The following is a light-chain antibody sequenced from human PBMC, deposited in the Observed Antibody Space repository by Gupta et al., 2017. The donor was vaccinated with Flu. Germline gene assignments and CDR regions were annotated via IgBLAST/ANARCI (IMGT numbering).Light chain of an antibody. CDR2: VVS. CDR1: SSDLSGHNY. CDR3: SSYTGSSTLVV. V-gene: IGLV2-14*01. J-gene: IGLJ2*01. Sequence: QSALTQLASASGSPGQSITISCTGNSSDLSGHNYVSWYHQHPGKAPKLIIYVVSNRPSGVSDRFSGSKSGNTASLTISGLQAEDEADYYCSSYTGSSTLVVFGGGTKLTVL.